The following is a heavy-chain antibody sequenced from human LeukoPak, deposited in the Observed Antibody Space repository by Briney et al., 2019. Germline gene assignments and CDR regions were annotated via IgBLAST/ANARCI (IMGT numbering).Heavy chain of an antibody. V-gene: IGHV3-23*01. J-gene: IGHJ4*02. CDR2: ISDSGGRT. Sequence: GGSLRLSCAVSGITLSNYGMSWVRQTPGKGLEWVAGISDSGGRTNYADSVKGRFTISRDNPKNTLYLQMNSLRAEDTAVYFCAKRGVVIRVILVGFHKEAPYFDSWGQGALVTVSS. CDR1: GITLSNYG. CDR3: AKRGVVIRVILVGFHKEAPYFDS. D-gene: IGHD3-22*01.